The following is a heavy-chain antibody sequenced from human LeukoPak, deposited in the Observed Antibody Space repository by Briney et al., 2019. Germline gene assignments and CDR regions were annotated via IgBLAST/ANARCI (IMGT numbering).Heavy chain of an antibody. Sequence: GGSLRLSCAASGFTFSSYSMNWVRQAPGKGLEWVLSISSSSSYIYYADSVKGRFTISRDNAKNSLYLQMNSLRAEDTAVYYCARGYRGYSYVGLFDYWGQGTLVTVSS. CDR3: ARGYRGYSYVGLFDY. CDR2: ISSSSSYI. D-gene: IGHD5-18*01. J-gene: IGHJ4*02. CDR1: GFTFSSYS. V-gene: IGHV3-21*01.